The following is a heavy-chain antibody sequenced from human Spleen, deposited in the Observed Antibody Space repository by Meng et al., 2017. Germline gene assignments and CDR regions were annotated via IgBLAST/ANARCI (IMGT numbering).Heavy chain of an antibody. V-gene: IGHV3-74*01. D-gene: IGHD5-18*01. Sequence: GESLKISCVASGFTFSSYWMHWVRQDPGKGLVWVSRINTDGSTTSYADSVKGRFTISRDNAKNSLYLQMNSLRAEDTAVYYCARGIQLWARWDYWGQGTLVTVSS. CDR2: INTDGSTT. J-gene: IGHJ4*02. CDR3: ARGIQLWARWDY. CDR1: GFTFSSYW.